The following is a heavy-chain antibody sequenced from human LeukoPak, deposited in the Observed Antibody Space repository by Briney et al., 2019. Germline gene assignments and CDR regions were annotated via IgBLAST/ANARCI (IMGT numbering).Heavy chain of an antibody. D-gene: IGHD5-12*01. CDR2: ISGSGSKI. V-gene: IGHV3-11*01. CDR3: TTDVATVNDY. Sequence: GGPLRLSCAASEFTFNDYYMTWIRQAPGKGLEWVSYISGSGSKIYYADSVKGRFTISRDNAKNSLYLQMNSLKTEDTAVYYCTTDVATVNDYWGQGTLVTVSS. CDR1: EFTFNDYY. J-gene: IGHJ4*02.